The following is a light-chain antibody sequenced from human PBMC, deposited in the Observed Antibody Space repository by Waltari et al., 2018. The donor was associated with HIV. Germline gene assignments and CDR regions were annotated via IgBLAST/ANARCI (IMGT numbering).Light chain of an antibody. J-gene: IGKJ3*01. CDR2: DAS. V-gene: IGKV1-33*01. CDR1: QDISNN. Sequence: DIRMTPSPSSLSAPMGASVTMTYQATQDISNNLNWYQKKTGEAPKLLIYDASVLETGISSRFSGSGSGTNFTLTITNPQPEDVATYFCQQYDDLPFTFGPGTKV. CDR3: QQYDDLPFT.